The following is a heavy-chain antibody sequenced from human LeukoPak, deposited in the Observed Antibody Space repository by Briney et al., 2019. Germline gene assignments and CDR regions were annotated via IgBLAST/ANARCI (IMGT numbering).Heavy chain of an antibody. D-gene: IGHD2-2*01. CDR2: INSDGSST. J-gene: IGHJ5*02. CDR1: GFTFSSYW. Sequence: GGSLRLSCAASGFTFSSYWMHWVRQAPGKGLVWVSRINSDGSSTSYADSVKGRFTISRDSAKNTLYLQMNSLRAEDTAVYYCARGVGYCSSTSCYWWFDPWGQGTLVTVSS. CDR3: ARGVGYCSSTSCYWWFDP. V-gene: IGHV3-74*01.